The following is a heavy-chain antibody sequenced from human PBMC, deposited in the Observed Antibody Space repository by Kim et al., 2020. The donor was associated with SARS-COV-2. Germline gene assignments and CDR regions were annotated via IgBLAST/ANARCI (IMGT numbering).Heavy chain of an antibody. V-gene: IGHV6-1*01. CDR3: ARESFYDSSGYSNFDS. D-gene: IGHD3-22*01. CDR2: TYYRSKWFN. J-gene: IGHJ4*02. CDR1: GDSVSSNTAA. Sequence: SQTLSLTCVLSGDSVSSNTAAWNWIRQSPSRGLEWLGRTYYRSKWFNDYAVSVKSRITITPDTSNNQFSLHLTSVTPEDTAIYYCARESFYDSSGYSNFDSWGQGTLVSVSS.